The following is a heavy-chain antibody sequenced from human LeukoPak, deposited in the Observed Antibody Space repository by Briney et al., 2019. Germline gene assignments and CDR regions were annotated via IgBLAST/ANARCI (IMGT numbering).Heavy chain of an antibody. J-gene: IGHJ6*02. Sequence: GGSLRLSCAASGFTFSSAWMNWVRQAPGKGLEWVGRIKSKTDGGTTDYAAPVKGRFTISRDDSRNTLYLQMSSLKTEDTAVYYCVGVTTDYYYGMDVWGQGTPVTVSS. CDR1: GFTFSSAW. V-gene: IGHV3-15*07. CDR2: IKSKTDGGTT. CDR3: VGVTTDYYYGMDV. D-gene: IGHD2-21*02.